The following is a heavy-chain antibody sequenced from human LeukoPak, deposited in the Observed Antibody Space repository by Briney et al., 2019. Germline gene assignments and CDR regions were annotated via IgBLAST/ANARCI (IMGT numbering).Heavy chain of an antibody. CDR2: IYYSGST. V-gene: IGHV4-59*01. D-gene: IGHD3-16*01. CDR1: GGSISSYY. Sequence: PSETLSLTCTVSGGSISSYYWSWIRQPPGKGLEWIGYIYYSGSTNYNPSLKSRVTISGDTSKNQFSLKLISVTAADTAVYYCARANGPSWWGIRSPHDAFDIWGQGTMVTVSS. J-gene: IGHJ3*02. CDR3: ARANGPSWWGIRSPHDAFDI.